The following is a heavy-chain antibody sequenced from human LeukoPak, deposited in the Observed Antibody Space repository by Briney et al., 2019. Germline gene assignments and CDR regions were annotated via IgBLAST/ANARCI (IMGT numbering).Heavy chain of an antibody. CDR2: IYPGYSET. CDR3: ASRSCETRSCVGHAFDI. CDR1: GYRFTCYW. J-gene: IGHJ3*02. V-gene: IGHV5-51*01. Sequence: HGGSLKISCKGSGYRFTCYWIGWARQMPGKGLEWRGLIYPGYSETRYSPSFQGQLTIPAAQSISTAYLQWSSLKASDTAIYYSASRSCETRSCVGHAFDIWGQGTMVTVSS. D-gene: IGHD2-15*01.